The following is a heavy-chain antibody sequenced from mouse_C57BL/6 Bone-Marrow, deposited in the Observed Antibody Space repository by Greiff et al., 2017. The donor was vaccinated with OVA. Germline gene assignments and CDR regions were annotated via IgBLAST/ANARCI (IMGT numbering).Heavy chain of an antibody. CDR3: ASWGDGYFFDY. V-gene: IGHV1-55*01. J-gene: IGHJ2*01. CDR2: IYPGSGST. CDR1: GYTFTSYW. D-gene: IGHD2-3*01. Sequence: QVQLQQSGAELVKPGASVKMSCKASGYTFTSYWITWVKQRPGQGLEWIGDIYPGSGSTNYNEKFKSKSTLTVDTSSSTAYMQLSSLTSEDSAVYYCASWGDGYFFDYWGQGTTLPVSS.